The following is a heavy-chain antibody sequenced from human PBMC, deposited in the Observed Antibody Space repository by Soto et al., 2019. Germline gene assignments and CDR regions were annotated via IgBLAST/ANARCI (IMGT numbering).Heavy chain of an antibody. J-gene: IGHJ4*02. CDR1: RYTFTAYA. Sequence: GASVKVSCKASRYTFTAYAIHWLRQAPGQSLEWMGWIDTGNHNTKYSQKFQDRVTITADTFANRADMELSSLSFEDTAVYYCARDAKWDPRHVEAQQDDYFDYWGQGTLVTVSS. CDR3: ARDAKWDPRHVEAQQDDYFDY. D-gene: IGHD1-26*01. CDR2: IDTGNHNT. V-gene: IGHV1-3*04.